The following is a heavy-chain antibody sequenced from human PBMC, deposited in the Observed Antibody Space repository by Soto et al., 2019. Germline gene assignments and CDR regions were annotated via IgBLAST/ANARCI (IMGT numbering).Heavy chain of an antibody. D-gene: IGHD4-17*01. Sequence: PGGSLRLSCAASVFSVSNNYMSWVRQAPGKGLEWVSVIWTGGTTSYADSVKGRFTISRDNSKNTLYLQMNSLRAEDTAVYYCARLPDYGAKGAFDIWGQGTMVTVS. V-gene: IGHV3-53*01. CDR1: VFSVSNNY. CDR3: ARLPDYGAKGAFDI. CDR2: IWTGGTT. J-gene: IGHJ3*02.